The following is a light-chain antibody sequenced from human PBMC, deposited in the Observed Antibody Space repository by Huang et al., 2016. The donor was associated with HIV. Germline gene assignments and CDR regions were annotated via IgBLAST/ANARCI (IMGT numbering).Light chain of an antibody. CDR3: QHYKT. J-gene: IGKJ2*01. CDR1: QSVSTN. V-gene: IGKV3-15*01. Sequence: EIVMTPSPATLSVSPGERVILSCRTSQSVSTNLAWYQQKRGQPPRLLIYGASTRATDTPIRCSGSGSGTEFTLTISSLQPEDFAVYSCQHYKTFGRGTKLEIK. CDR2: GAS.